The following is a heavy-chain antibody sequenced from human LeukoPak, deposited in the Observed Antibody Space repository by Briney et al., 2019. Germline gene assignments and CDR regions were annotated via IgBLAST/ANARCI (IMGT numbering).Heavy chain of an antibody. V-gene: IGHV5-51*01. J-gene: IGHJ6*03. CDR1: GYSFTNSW. CDR3: AKTYSGYFYHMDV. CDR2: ISPVDSHT. D-gene: IGHD2-15*01. Sequence: GESLKISCKGSGYSFTNSWIAWVRQTPGKGLEWMGIISPVDSHTTYSPSFEGQVTFSADKSVNTAYLQWSSLEASDIAMYFCAKTYSGYFYHMDVWGTGTTVTVSS.